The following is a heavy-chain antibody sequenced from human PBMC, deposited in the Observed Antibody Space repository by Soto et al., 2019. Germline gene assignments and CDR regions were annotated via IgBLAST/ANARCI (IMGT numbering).Heavy chain of an antibody. CDR2: IYYSGST. V-gene: IGHV4-39*01. CDR3: ARPGGITMAENWFDP. Sequence: QLQLQESGPGLVKPSETLSLTCTVSGGSISSSSYYWGWIRQPPGKGLEWIGSIYYSGSTYYNPSLKSRVTISVDTSKNQFSLKLSSVTAADTAVYYCARPGGITMAENWFDPWGQGTLVTVSS. J-gene: IGHJ5*02. CDR1: GGSISSSSYY. D-gene: IGHD3-10*01.